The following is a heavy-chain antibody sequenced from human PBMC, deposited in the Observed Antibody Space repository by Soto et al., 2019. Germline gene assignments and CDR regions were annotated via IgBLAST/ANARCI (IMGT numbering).Heavy chain of an antibody. CDR1: GGTFSSYA. J-gene: IGHJ4*02. V-gene: IGHV1-69*01. CDR3: ARGASYSGSYYDNY. D-gene: IGHD1-26*01. CDR2: IIPIFGTA. Sequence: QVQLVQSGAEVKKPGSSVKVSCNASGGTFSSYAISWVRQAPGQGLEWLGGIIPIFGTANYAQKFQGRVTITADESTSTAYMELSSLRSEDTAVYYCARGASYSGSYYDNYWGQGALVTVSS.